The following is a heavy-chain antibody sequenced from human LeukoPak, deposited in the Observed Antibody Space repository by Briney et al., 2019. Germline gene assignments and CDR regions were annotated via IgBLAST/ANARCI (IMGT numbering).Heavy chain of an antibody. V-gene: IGHV4-59*01. CDR1: GGSISTYY. J-gene: IGHJ4*02. CDR2: TYNSGST. Sequence: SETLSLTCTVSGGSISTYYWSWIRQSPGKGPEWIGYTYNSGSTSYNPSLASRVTISLDTSKNQFSLKLSSVTAADTAVYYCARAHTLYYFDYWGQGSLVTVSS. CDR3: ARAHTLYYFDY.